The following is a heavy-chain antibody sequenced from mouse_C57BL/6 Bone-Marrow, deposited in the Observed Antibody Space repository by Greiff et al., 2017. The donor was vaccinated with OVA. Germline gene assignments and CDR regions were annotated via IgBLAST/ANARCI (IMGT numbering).Heavy chain of an antibody. J-gene: IGHJ2*01. CDR1: GYTFTSYW. CDR2: IDPSDSYT. V-gene: IGHV1-69*01. Sequence: QVQLQQPGAELVMPGASVKLSCKASGYTFTSYWMHWVKQRPGQGLEWIGEIDPSDSYTNYNQKFKGKSTLTVDKSSSPAYMQLSSLTSEDSAVYYCARGGNYLDYWGQGTTLTVSS. CDR3: ARGGNYLDY.